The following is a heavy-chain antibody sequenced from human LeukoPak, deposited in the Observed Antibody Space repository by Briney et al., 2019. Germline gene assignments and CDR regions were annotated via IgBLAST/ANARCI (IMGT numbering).Heavy chain of an antibody. V-gene: IGHV4-39*01. CDR1: GGSISSSSYY. J-gene: IGHJ4*02. D-gene: IGHD6-19*01. CDR3: ARLTSFSSGWYWHYFDY. CDR2: IYYSGST. Sequence: KPSETLSLTCTVSGGSISSSSYYWGWIRQPPGKGLEWIGSIYYSGSTYYNPSLKSRVTISVDTSKNQFSLRLSSVTAADTAVYYCARLTSFSSGWYWHYFDYWGQGTLVTVSS.